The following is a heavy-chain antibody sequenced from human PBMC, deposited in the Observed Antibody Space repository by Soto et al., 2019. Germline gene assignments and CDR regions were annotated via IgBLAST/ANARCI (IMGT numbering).Heavy chain of an antibody. Sequence: QVQLQESGPGLVKPSETLSLTCTVSGASISSDYWSWIRQPPGQGLEWIGYIYYSGSTNYNPSLKSRVTISVDTSKNHFSLKLSSVTAAHTAVYYCARQHGRTLDYWGQGTLVTVSS. CDR1: GASISSDY. CDR2: IYYSGST. D-gene: IGHD1-1*01. J-gene: IGHJ4*02. V-gene: IGHV4-59*08. CDR3: ARQHGRTLDY.